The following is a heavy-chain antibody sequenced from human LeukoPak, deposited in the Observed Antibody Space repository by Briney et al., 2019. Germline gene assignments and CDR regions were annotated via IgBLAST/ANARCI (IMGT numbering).Heavy chain of an antibody. Sequence: GGSLRLSCAASGFTFSTCAMHWVRQAPDMGLEWLAMISFDGNNINHADSVKGRFTISRDNSKNTLYLQMNSLRPEDTALYYCATGTFQWLGATKTEVYFDYWGQGTLVTVSS. CDR3: ATGTFQWLGATKTEVYFDY. J-gene: IGHJ4*02. CDR2: ISFDGNNI. V-gene: IGHV3-30-3*01. CDR1: GFTFSTCA. D-gene: IGHD1-26*01.